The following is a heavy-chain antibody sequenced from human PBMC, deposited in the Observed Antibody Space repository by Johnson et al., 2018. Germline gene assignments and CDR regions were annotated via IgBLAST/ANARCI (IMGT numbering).Heavy chain of an antibody. CDR3: ATGRFLEWLPTNEYFHH. V-gene: IGHV3-30-3*01. D-gene: IGHD3-3*01. CDR2: ISSAGRHN. J-gene: IGHJ1*01. Sequence: QVRLQESGGGVVQPGRSLRLSCAASGFTFSSYAMHWVRQAPGKGLEWVAVISSAGRHNYYSDSVTGRFTISRDNSRNPLFLQMNSLRGEDTAVYYCATGRFLEWLPTNEYFHHWGQGTLVTVSS. CDR1: GFTFSSYA.